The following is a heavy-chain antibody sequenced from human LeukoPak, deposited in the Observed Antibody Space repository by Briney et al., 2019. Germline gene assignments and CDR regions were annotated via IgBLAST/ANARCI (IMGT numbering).Heavy chain of an antibody. CDR2: IHPSGST. J-gene: IGHJ4*02. CDR1: GDSLTIGYYY. V-gene: IGHV4-31*03. D-gene: IGHD5-24*01. Sequence: SQTLSLTCTVSGDSLTIGYYYWTWLRQHPGKGLEWIGYIHPSGSTDYNPSLKRRITMSLDTSQNQFSLKLTSVTAADTAIYYCTRGQDAFKTGYWGQGTLVTVSS. CDR3: TRGQDAFKTGY.